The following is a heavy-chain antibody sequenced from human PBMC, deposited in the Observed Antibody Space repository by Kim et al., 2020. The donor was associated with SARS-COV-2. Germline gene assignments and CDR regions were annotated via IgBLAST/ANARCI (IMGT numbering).Heavy chain of an antibody. Sequence: SGSTNENPSRRDRVTISVDTSKNQFSLRLSSVTAADTAVYYCARDLSPFYWGQGTLVTVSS. V-gene: IGHV4-59*01. CDR2: SGST. CDR3: ARDLSPFY. J-gene: IGHJ4*02.